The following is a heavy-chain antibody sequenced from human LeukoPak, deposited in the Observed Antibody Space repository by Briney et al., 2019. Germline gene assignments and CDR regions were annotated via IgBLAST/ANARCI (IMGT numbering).Heavy chain of an antibody. CDR1: GFTFSSYA. J-gene: IGHJ4*02. CDR3: ARATRGVASDLDY. CDR2: VSYDGSNK. V-gene: IGHV3-30*04. Sequence: GGSLRLSCAASGFTFSSYAMHWVRQAPGKGLEWVAVVSYDGSNKYYADSVKGRFTISRDNAKNSLYLQMNSLRAEDTAVYYCARATRGVASDLDYWGQGTLVTVSS. D-gene: IGHD2-15*01.